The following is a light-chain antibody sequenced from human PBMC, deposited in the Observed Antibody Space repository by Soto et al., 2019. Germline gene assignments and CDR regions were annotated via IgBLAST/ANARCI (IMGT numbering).Light chain of an antibody. CDR1: HSVNSH. CDR2: GAS. V-gene: IGKV3-15*01. CDR3: QQYKNWPL. Sequence: MMMTQSPATLSVSPGERVTLSCRTSHSVNSHVAWYQQKPGQAPSLLLYGASTRATGIPVRFSGSGFGTDFTLTISSLQSEDFAVYYCQQYKNWPLFGQGTRLEIK. J-gene: IGKJ5*01.